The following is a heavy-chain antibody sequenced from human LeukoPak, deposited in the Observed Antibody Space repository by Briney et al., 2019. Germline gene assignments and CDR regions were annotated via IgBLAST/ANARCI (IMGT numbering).Heavy chain of an antibody. J-gene: IGHJ4*02. Sequence: NPGGSLRLSCAASGFTFSSYSMNWVRQAPGKGLEWVSSISSSSSYIYYADSVKGRFTISRDNAKNSLYLQMNSLRAEDTAVYYCARDLGSSPYYFDYWGQGTLVTVSS. CDR2: ISSSSSYI. CDR1: GFTFSSYS. D-gene: IGHD1-26*01. CDR3: ARDLGSSPYYFDY. V-gene: IGHV3-21*01.